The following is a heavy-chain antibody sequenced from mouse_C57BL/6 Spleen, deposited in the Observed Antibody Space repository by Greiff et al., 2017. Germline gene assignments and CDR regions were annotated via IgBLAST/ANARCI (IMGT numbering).Heavy chain of an antibody. CDR2: ISSGSSTI. CDR1: GFTFSDYG. CDR3: ARGHRGVYYAMDY. D-gene: IGHD3-1*01. V-gene: IGHV5-17*01. J-gene: IGHJ4*01. Sequence: EVMLVESGGGLVKPGGSLKLSCAASGFTFSDYGMHWVRQAPEKGLEWVAYISSGSSTIYYADTVKGRFTISRDNAKNTLFLQMTSLRSEATAMYYCARGHRGVYYAMDYWGQGTSVTVSS.